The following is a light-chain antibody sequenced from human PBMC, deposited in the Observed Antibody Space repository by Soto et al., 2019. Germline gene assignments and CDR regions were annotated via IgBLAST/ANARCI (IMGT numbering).Light chain of an antibody. CDR3: HQYGSSPFT. J-gene: IGKJ3*01. CDR1: QSVSSSY. V-gene: IGKV3-20*01. CDR2: GAS. Sequence: EIVLTQSPGTLSLSPGERATLSCRASQSVSSSYLAWYQQKPGQAPRLLIYGASSRATGIPDRFSRSGSETDFTLTISRLAPDDFAVYYCHQYGSSPFTFGPGTKVDI.